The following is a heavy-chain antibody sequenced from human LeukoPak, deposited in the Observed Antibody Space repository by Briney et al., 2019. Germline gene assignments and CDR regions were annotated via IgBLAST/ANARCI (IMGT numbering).Heavy chain of an antibody. CDR3: ARAYDYYDSSGYYGY. Sequence: ASVKVSCKASGYTFTSYDINWVRQAPGQGLEWMGWINPNSGGTNYAQKFQGRVTMTRDTSISTAYMELSRLRSDDTAVYYCARAYDYYDSSGYYGYWGQGTLVTVSS. D-gene: IGHD3-22*01. CDR1: GYTFTSYD. CDR2: INPNSGGT. J-gene: IGHJ4*02. V-gene: IGHV1-2*02.